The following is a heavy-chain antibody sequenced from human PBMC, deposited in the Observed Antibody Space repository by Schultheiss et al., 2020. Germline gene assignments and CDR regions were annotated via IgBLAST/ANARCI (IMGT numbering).Heavy chain of an antibody. Sequence: SETLSLTCTVSGDSVSSNNWWTWVRQPPGKGLEWIGEIHHSGRSNYNPSVKSRVTISVDRSMSHLSLKLTSVSAADTAVYYCARGPWLVREGRFDYWGQGTLVTVSS. J-gene: IGHJ4*02. CDR3: ARGPWLVREGRFDY. D-gene: IGHD6-19*01. V-gene: IGHV4-4*02. CDR1: GDSVSSNNW. CDR2: IHHSGRS.